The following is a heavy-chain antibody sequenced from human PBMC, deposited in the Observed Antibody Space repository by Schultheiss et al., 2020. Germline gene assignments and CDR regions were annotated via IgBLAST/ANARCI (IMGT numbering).Heavy chain of an antibody. CDR3: AGHIAVAGPYNWFDP. V-gene: IGHV3-74*01. J-gene: IGHJ5*02. Sequence: GGSLRLSCAASGFRFTNYWMHWVRQTPDKGLVWVSRINPDGRTVNYADSVKGRFTISRDNAKSTLYLQMNSLRAEDTAVYYCAGHIAVAGPYNWFDPWGQGTLVTVSS. D-gene: IGHD6-19*01. CDR1: GFRFTNYW. CDR2: INPDGRTV.